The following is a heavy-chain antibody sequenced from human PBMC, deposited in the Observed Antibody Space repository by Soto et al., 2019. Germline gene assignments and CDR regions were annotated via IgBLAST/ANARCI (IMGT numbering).Heavy chain of an antibody. V-gene: IGHV1-69*13. Sequence: ASAPLSCKASGFTFSRYAISWLRQATGQGLEWMGGITPSFGTANYAQTFQGRVTITADESTSTVYMEPSSLRSEDTAAYYCARDPSKGSSTPPDVWGLWTTVTVSS. J-gene: IGHJ6*02. D-gene: IGHD6-13*01. CDR3: ARDPSKGSSTPPDV. CDR2: ITPSFGTA. CDR1: GFTFSRYA.